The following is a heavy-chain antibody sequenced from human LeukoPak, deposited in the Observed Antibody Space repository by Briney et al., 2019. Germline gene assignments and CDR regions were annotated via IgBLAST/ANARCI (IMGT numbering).Heavy chain of an antibody. J-gene: IGHJ4*02. D-gene: IGHD3-3*01. CDR1: GSTFTSYG. CDR2: ITPYNGNT. Sequence: GASXKVSFKASGSTFTSYGISWVRPAPGQGLEWMGWITPYNGNTNYAQKLPGRVTMTTDTSTSTAYMELRSLRSDDTAVYYCARAVPPNLEWFYYWGQGTLVTVSS. V-gene: IGHV1-18*01. CDR3: ARAVPPNLEWFYY.